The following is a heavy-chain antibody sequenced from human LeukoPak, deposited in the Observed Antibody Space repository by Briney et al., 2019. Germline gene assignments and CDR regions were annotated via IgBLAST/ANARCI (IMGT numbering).Heavy chain of an antibody. CDR2: IYHSGST. Sequence: KASETLSLTCAVSGGSISSGGYSWSWIRQPPGKGLEWIGYIYHSGSTYYNPSLKSRVTISVDRSKNQFSLKLSSVTAADTAVYYCARGYSYGYWFDPWGQGTLVTVSS. CDR3: ARGYSYGYWFDP. CDR1: GGSISSGGYS. V-gene: IGHV4-30-2*01. D-gene: IGHD5-18*01. J-gene: IGHJ5*02.